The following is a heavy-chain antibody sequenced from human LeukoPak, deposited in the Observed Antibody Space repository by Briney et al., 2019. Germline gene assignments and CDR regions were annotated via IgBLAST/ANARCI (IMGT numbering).Heavy chain of an antibody. V-gene: IGHV3-7*03. Sequence: PGGSLRLSCAASGFTFSDYWMNWVRQAPGKGLEWVANMKEDGSEKYCVDCVKGRFTISRDNAKNSLYLQMNSLRVEDTAVYYCARGPNYGSRSDYFDYWSQGTLVTVSS. CDR3: ARGPNYGSRSDYFDY. D-gene: IGHD3-10*01. J-gene: IGHJ4*02. CDR2: MKEDGSEK. CDR1: GFTFSDYW.